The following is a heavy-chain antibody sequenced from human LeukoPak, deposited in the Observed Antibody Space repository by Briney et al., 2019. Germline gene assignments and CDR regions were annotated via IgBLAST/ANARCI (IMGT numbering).Heavy chain of an antibody. CDR2: ISYDGSNK. D-gene: IGHD5-24*01. Sequence: GGSLRLSCAASGFTFSSYGMHWVRQAPGKGLEWVAVISYDGSNKYYADSVKGRFTISRDNSKNTLYLQMNSLRAEDTAVYYCARDSGGDGYRDAFDLWGQGTMVTVSS. CDR3: ARDSGGDGYRDAFDL. CDR1: GFTFSSYG. V-gene: IGHV3-30*03. J-gene: IGHJ3*01.